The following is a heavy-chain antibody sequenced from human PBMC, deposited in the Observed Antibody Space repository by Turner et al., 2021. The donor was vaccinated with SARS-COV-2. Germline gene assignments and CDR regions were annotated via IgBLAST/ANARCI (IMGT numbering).Heavy chain of an antibody. V-gene: IGHV3-30*18. Sequence: QVQVVESGGGVVQPGGSLRLSCAATGFTFSSYGMHWVRQVPGKGLEWVAVISDDGSNKYYADSVKGRFTISRDNSKNTLYLKMNSLGAEDTAVYYCAKNGYSYGYSGYYFDYWGQGTLVTVSS. CDR1: GFTFSSYG. CDR3: AKNGYSYGYSGYYFDY. CDR2: ISDDGSNK. D-gene: IGHD5-18*01. J-gene: IGHJ4*02.